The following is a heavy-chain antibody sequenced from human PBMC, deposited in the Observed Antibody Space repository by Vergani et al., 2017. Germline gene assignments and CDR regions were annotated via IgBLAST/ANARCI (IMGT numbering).Heavy chain of an antibody. CDR2: IYHSGST. J-gene: IGHJ6*02. CDR1: GGSISSSNW. D-gene: IGHD2-15*01. Sequence: QVQLQESGPGLVKPSGTLSLTCAVSGGSISSSNWWSWVRQPPGKGLECIGEIYHSGSTNYNPSLKSRVTISVDKSKNQFSLKLSSVTAADTAVYYCARADYETPVQYCSGGSCYDYYYGMDVWGQGTTVTVSS. CDR3: ARADYETPVQYCSGGSCYDYYYGMDV. V-gene: IGHV4-4*02.